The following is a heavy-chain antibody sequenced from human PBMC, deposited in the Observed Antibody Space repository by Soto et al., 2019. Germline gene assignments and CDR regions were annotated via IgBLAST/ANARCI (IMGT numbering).Heavy chain of an antibody. V-gene: IGHV1-18*01. CDR3: ARGERYYDSSGYYYADY. D-gene: IGHD3-22*01. CDR2: ISAYKGNT. CDR1: GYTFTSYG. J-gene: IGHJ4*02. Sequence: QVQLVQSGAEVKKPGASVKVSCKASGYTFTSYGISWVRQAPGQGLEWMGWISAYKGNTNSAQKLQGRVTMTTDASPSTAYMERRSMRSDDTAVYYWARGERYYDSSGYYYADYWGQGTLDTDSS.